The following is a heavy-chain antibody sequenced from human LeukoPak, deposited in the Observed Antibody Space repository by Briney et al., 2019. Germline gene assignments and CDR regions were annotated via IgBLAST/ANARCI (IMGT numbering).Heavy chain of an antibody. J-gene: IGHJ4*02. CDR3: AKGQAGSCYNGGDC. V-gene: IGHV3-23*01. Sequence: GGSLRLSCAASGFTFSSYSMGWVRQAPGKGLDWVSAISGSGGSTYYADSVKGRFTISRDNSKNTLYLQMNSLRAEDTAVYYCAKGQAGSCYNGGDCWGQGTLVTVSS. CDR1: GFTFSSYS. CDR2: ISGSGGST. D-gene: IGHD2-15*01.